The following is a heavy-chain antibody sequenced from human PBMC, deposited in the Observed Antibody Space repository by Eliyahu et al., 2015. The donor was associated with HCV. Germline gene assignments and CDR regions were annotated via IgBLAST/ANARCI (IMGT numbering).Heavy chain of an antibody. CDR3: ARGGSDYVWGSYRYSNYFDY. D-gene: IGHD3-16*02. V-gene: IGHV4-34*01. CDR2: INXSGST. J-gene: IGHJ4*02. CDR1: GGSXSGYX. Sequence: QVQLQQWGAGLLKPSETLSLTXAVXGGSXSGYXWSWIRQPPGKGLEWIGEINXSGSTNXNPSLXSRVTISVDTSKNQFSLKLSSVTAADTAVYYCARGGSDYVWGSYRYSNYFDYWGQGTLVTVSS.